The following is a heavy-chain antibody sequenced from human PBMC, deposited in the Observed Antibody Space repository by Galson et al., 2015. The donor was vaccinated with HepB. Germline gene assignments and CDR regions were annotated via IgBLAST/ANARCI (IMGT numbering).Heavy chain of an antibody. CDR1: GFSFSSYA. Sequence: SLRLSCAASGFSFSSYAMSWVRQAPGKGLEWVSTVSGSGGHTYYADSVKGRFTISRDNSKNTLYLQMNSLRAEDTAVYFCAKDAGSYPFFFDYWGQGTLVTVSS. CDR3: AKDAGSYPFFFDY. CDR2: VSGSGGHT. V-gene: IGHV3-23*01. J-gene: IGHJ4*02. D-gene: IGHD1-26*01.